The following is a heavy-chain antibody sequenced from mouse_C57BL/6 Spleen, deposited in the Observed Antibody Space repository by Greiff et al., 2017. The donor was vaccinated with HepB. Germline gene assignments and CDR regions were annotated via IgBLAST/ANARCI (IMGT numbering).Heavy chain of an antibody. CDR2: IYPGSGST. J-gene: IGHJ3*01. D-gene: IGHD2-1*01. CDR3: ASYYGNYGWFAY. Sequence: QVHVKQPGAELVKPGASVKMSCKASGYTFTSYWITWVKQRPGQGLEWIGDIYPGSGSTNYNEKFKSKATLTVDTSSSTAYMQLSSLTSEDSAVYYCASYYGNYGWFAYWGQGTLVTVS. V-gene: IGHV1-55*01. CDR1: GYTFTSYW.